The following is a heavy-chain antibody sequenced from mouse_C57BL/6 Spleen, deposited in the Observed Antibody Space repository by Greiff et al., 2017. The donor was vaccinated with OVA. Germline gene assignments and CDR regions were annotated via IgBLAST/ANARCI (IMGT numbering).Heavy chain of an antibody. D-gene: IGHD2-4*01. V-gene: IGHV8-8*01. CDR1: GFSLSTFGMG. J-gene: IGHJ3*01. Sequence: QVQLQQSGPGILQPSQTLSLTCSFSGFSLSTFGMGVGWIRQPPGQGLEWLVHTWWDDDKYYNPALKSRPTTSKDTSKNREFLKIAIVDTADTATCYCGRIEDYDYDGRRVSWFAYWGQGTRVTVSA. CDR2: TWWDDDK. CDR3: GRIEDYDYDGRRVSWFAY.